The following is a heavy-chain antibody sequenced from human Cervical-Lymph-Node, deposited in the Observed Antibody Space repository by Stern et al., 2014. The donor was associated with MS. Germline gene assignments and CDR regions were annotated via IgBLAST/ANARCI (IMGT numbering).Heavy chain of an antibody. D-gene: IGHD6-13*01. CDR2: TRNKSNSYTT. J-gene: IGHJ3*02. Sequence: EGQLVESGGGLVQPGGSLRLSCAASGFTFSDHYMDWVRQAPGQGLEWVGRTRNKSNSYTTEYAASVKGRFTISRDDSKNSLYLQMNSLKTEDTAVYYCATTIAASALGAFDIWGQGTMVTVSS. V-gene: IGHV3-72*01. CDR3: ATTIAASALGAFDI. CDR1: GFTFSDHY.